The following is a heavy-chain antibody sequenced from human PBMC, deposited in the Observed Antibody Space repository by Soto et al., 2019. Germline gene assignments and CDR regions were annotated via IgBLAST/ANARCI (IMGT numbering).Heavy chain of an antibody. D-gene: IGHD5-18*01. J-gene: IGHJ4*02. V-gene: IGHV1-18*04. CDR2: ISAYNGNT. Sequence: GASVNVSCKASGYPFTSYGIGWVRQAPGQGLEWMGWISAYNGNTNYAQKLQGRVTMTKDTSTSTAYMELRSLRSDDTAVYYCARRESAMDDYWGQGSLVTVTS. CDR1: GYPFTSYG. CDR3: ARRESAMDDY.